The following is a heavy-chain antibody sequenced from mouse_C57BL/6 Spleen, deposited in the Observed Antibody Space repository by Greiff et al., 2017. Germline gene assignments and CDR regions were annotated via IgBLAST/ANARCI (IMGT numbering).Heavy chain of an antibody. CDR2: IYPGDGGT. CDR1: GYAFSSSW. D-gene: IGHD2-4*01. CDR3: ARADDYDWFAY. Sequence: QVQLQQSGPELVKPGASVKISCKASGYAFSSSWMNWVKQRPGKGLEWIGRIYPGDGGTNYNGKFKGKATLTADKSSSTAYMQLSSLSSEDSAVYFGARADDYDWFAYWGQGTLVTVSA. J-gene: IGHJ3*01. V-gene: IGHV1-82*01.